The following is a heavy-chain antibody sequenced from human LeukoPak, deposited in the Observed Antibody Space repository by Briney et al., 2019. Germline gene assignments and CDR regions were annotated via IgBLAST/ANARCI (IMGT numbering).Heavy chain of an antibody. Sequence: GASLRLSCVASGFTFSNYAMSWVRQAPGKGLERVSAITGSGTSIYYADSLKGRFTISRDNSKNTVFLQMNSLRHEDTAIYYCVIWGDYDVLTGYYVPDYWGQGTLVTVSS. CDR2: ITGSGTSI. D-gene: IGHD3-9*01. V-gene: IGHV3-23*01. CDR3: VIWGDYDVLTGYYVPDY. CDR1: GFTFSNYA. J-gene: IGHJ4*02.